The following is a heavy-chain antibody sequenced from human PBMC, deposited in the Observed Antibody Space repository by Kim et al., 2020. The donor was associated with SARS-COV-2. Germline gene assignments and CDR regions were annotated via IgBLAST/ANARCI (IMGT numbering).Heavy chain of an antibody. V-gene: IGHV1-2*02. Sequence: ASVKVSCKASGYTFTGYYMHWVRQAPGQGLEWMGWINPNSGGTNYAQKFQGRVTMTRDTSISTAYMELSRLRSDDTAVYYCARDYYDSSGYYGRGGPLDPCGQGTLVTVSS. CDR1: GYTFTGYY. CDR3: ARDYYDSSGYYGRGGPLDP. D-gene: IGHD3-22*01. CDR2: INPNSGGT. J-gene: IGHJ5*02.